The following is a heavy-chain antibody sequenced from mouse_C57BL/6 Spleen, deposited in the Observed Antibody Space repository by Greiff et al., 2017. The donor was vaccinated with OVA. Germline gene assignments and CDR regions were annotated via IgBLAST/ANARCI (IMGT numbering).Heavy chain of an antibody. D-gene: IGHD2-4*01. CDR1: GFTFSSYA. Sequence: EVKLMESGEGLVKPGGSLKLSCAASGFTFSSYAMSWVRQTPEKRLEWVAYISSGGDYIYYADTVKGRFTISRDNARNTLYLQMSSLKSEDTAMYYCTREGDYYDYDGPWFAYWGQGTLVTVSA. J-gene: IGHJ3*01. CDR3: TREGDYYDYDGPWFAY. CDR2: ISSGGDYI. V-gene: IGHV5-9-1*02.